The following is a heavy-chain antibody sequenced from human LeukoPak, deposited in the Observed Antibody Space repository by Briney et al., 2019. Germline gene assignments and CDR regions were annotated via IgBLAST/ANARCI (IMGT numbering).Heavy chain of an antibody. CDR2: ISGGGIT. V-gene: IGHV3-23*01. CDR1: AFTFSRSA. J-gene: IGHJ4*02. Sequence: PGGSLRLSCAASAFTFSRSAMSWVRQAPGKGLEWVSVISGGGITNYADSVKGRFTISRDNSNNTLSLQMNSLRVEDTAVYYCAKGGSTVTTEDVVDYWGQGTLVTVSS. D-gene: IGHD4-17*01. CDR3: AKGGSTVTTEDVVDY.